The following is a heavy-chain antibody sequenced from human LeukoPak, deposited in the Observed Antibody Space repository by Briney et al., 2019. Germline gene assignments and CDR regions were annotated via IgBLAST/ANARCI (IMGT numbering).Heavy chain of an antibody. D-gene: IGHD6-6*01. CDR1: GYSFTSYW. CDR2: IYPGDSDT. J-gene: IGHJ6*03. V-gene: IGHV5-51*01. CDR3: ARQGSSFAYYYYYMDV. Sequence: GESLKISCKGSGYSFTSYWIGWVRQMPGKGLEWMGIIYPGDSDTRYSPSFQGQVTISSDKSTSTAYLQWSSLKASDTAMYYCARQGSSFAYYYYYMDVWGKGTTVTVSS.